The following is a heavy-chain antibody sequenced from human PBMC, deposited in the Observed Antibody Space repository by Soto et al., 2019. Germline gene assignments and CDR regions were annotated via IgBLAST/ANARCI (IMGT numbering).Heavy chain of an antibody. D-gene: IGHD4-17*01. Sequence: PSETLSLTCSVSGGSMTSAGYYFICIREHPWKGLEWIGYIYYSGNTNYNPSLKSRVTISVDTSKKQFSLNLSSVTAADTAVYYCARRIDYGNIRGFDYWGQGTLVTVSS. CDR1: GGSMTSAGYY. J-gene: IGHJ4*02. CDR2: IYYSGNT. V-gene: IGHV4-31*03. CDR3: ARRIDYGNIRGFDY.